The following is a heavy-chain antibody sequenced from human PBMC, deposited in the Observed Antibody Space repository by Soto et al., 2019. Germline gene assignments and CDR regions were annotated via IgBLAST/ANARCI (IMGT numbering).Heavy chain of an antibody. Sequence: QVQLVESGGGVVQPGRSLRLTCAASGFTFSSNGMHWVRQPPGKGLEWVALIAYDGSKTYYGDSVRGRFTISRDNSENTLFLQMNSLRPEDTAVYYCARWVGGSMFDNSGKYDSWGQGTLVTVSS. CDR3: ARWVGGSMFDNSGKYDS. D-gene: IGHD3-22*01. V-gene: IGHV3-30*03. CDR1: GFTFSSNG. J-gene: IGHJ5*01. CDR2: IAYDGSKT.